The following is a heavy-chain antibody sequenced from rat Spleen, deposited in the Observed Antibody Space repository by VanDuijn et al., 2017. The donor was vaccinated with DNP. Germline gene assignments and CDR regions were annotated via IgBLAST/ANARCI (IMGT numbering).Heavy chain of an antibody. Sequence: QVQLKESGPGLVQPSQTLSLTCTVSGFSLTSYHVHWVRQPPGKGLEWMGRLQNGGSTDYNSALKSRLSISRDTSKSHVFLRMNSLQTEDTAIYFCTREREPNNNPFYFDCWGQGVMVTVSS. CDR3: TREREPNNNPFYFDC. CDR1: GFSLTSYH. D-gene: IGHD1-10*01. CDR2: LQNGGST. V-gene: IGHV2-27*01. J-gene: IGHJ2*01.